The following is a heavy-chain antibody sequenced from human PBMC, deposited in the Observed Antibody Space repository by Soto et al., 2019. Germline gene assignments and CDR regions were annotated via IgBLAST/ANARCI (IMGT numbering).Heavy chain of an antibody. J-gene: IGHJ6*02. D-gene: IGHD3-10*01. CDR2: INPSGGST. CDR1: GCTFTSYY. CDR3: AREYYYGSGSGGMDV. V-gene: IGHV1-46*01. Sequence: ASVKVSCKASGCTFTSYYMHWVRQAPGQGLEWMAIINPSGGSTGCAQKFQGRVTMTRDTSTSTVYMELSSLRSEDTAVYFCAREYYYGSGSGGMDVWGQGTTVTVSS.